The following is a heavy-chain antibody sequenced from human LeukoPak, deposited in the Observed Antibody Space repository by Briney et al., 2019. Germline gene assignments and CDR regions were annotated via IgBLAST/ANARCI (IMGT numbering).Heavy chain of an antibody. V-gene: IGHV4-38-2*02. Sequence: SETLSLTCTASGYSISSGHYWSWIRQPPGKGLEWIGEINHSGSTNYNPSLKSRVTISINTSKNQFSLKLSSVTAADTAVYYCARRNGQDIVATFRRRYYFDYWGQGTLVTVSS. CDR3: ARRNGQDIVATFRRRYYFDY. D-gene: IGHD5-12*01. CDR2: INHSGST. J-gene: IGHJ4*02. CDR1: GYSISSGHY.